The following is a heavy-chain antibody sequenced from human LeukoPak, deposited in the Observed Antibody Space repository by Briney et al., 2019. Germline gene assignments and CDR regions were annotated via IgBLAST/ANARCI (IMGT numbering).Heavy chain of an antibody. Sequence: GGSLRLSCAASGFTFSSYWMHWVRQAPGKGLVWVSRINSDGSSTSYADSVKGRFTISRDNAKDTLYLQMNSRRAEDTAVYYCARYYYDNSGDYGMDVWGPGTTVTVSS. J-gene: IGHJ6*02. CDR2: INSDGSST. CDR1: GFTFSSYW. V-gene: IGHV3-74*01. CDR3: ARYYYDNSGDYGMDV. D-gene: IGHD3-22*01.